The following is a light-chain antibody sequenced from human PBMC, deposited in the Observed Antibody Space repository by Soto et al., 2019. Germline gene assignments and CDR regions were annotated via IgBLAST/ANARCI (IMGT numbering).Light chain of an antibody. J-gene: IGLJ1*01. Sequence: QSALTHPPSVSGSPGQSVTISCTGTSSDVGSYNRVSWYQQPPGTAPKLMIYEVSNRPSGVPDRFSGSKSDNTASLTISGLQAEDEADYYCSSYTTSTTYGFGTGTKVTVL. CDR1: SSDVGSYNR. V-gene: IGLV2-18*02. CDR3: SSYTTSTTYG. CDR2: EVS.